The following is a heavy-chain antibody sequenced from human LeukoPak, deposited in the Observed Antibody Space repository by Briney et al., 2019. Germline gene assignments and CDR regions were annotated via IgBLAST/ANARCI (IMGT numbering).Heavy chain of an antibody. CDR2: ILPIGAGT. D-gene: IGHD3-9*01. CDR3: ARDRSYDILTGSVYYYYGMDV. Sequence: ASVKVSCKASGYAFTSHYMHWVRQAPGQGLEWMGLILPIGAGTIYAQKFQGRVTITADKSTSTAYMELSSLRSEDTAVYYCARDRSYDILTGSVYYYYGMDVWGQGTTVTVSS. V-gene: IGHV1-46*01. CDR1: GYAFTSHY. J-gene: IGHJ6*02.